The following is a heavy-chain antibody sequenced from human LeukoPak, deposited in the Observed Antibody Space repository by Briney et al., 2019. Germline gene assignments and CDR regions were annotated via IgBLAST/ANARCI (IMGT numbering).Heavy chain of an antibody. CDR3: AKEPSYCTNGVCYSRVFDR. CDR1: GFTFSSYA. Sequence: GGSLRLSCAASGFTFSSYAMSWVRQAPGKGLEWVSAISGSGDGTYYADSVKGRFTISRDNSKNTLYLQMSGLRAEDTAVYYCAKEPSYCTNGVCYSRVFDRWGQGTQVTVSS. CDR2: ISGSGDGT. J-gene: IGHJ5*02. D-gene: IGHD2-8*01. V-gene: IGHV3-23*01.